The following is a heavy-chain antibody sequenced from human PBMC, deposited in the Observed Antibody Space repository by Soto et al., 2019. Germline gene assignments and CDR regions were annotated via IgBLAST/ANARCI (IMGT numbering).Heavy chain of an antibody. CDR2: ISWNSGNI. J-gene: IGHJ3*01. D-gene: IGHD2-2*01. CDR3: TKGASTSCFSAFDF. Sequence: VQLAECGGGLVHPGRSLRLSCTASGFTFDDYAMHWVRQAPGKGLEWVSSISWNSGNIVYADSVRGRFTISRDNAKTSLHLQMNSLSAEDTALYYCTKGASTSCFSAFDFWGQGTMVTVSS. CDR1: GFTFDDYA. V-gene: IGHV3-9*01.